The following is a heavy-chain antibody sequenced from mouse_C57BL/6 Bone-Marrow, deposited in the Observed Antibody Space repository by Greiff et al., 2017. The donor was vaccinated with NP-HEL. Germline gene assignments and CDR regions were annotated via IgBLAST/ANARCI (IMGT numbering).Heavy chain of an antibody. CDR1: GYTFTSYG. D-gene: IGHD2-5*01. CDR2: IYPRSGNT. Sequence: QVQLQQSGAELARPGASVKLSCKASGYTFTSYGISWVKQRTEQGLEWIGEIYPRSGNTYYNEKFKGKATLTADKSSSTAYMELRSLTSEDSAVYFCARWVYSNSYYFDYWGQGTTLTVSS. V-gene: IGHV1-81*01. CDR3: ARWVYSNSYYFDY. J-gene: IGHJ2*01.